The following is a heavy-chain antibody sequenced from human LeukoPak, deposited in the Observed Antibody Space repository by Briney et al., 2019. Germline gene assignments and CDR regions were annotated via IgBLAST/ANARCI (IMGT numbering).Heavy chain of an antibody. CDR2: ISYDGSNK. Sequence: GGSLRLSCAACGFTFSIYAVQCVRGAPGKGLEWVAVISYDGSNKYYADSVKRRFTISRDNSKNTLYLQINSLRAEDTAVYYCARDGGSGYSCGLVVYYGMDVWGQGTTVTVSS. CDR1: GFTFSIYA. CDR3: ARDGGSGYSCGLVVYYGMDV. J-gene: IGHJ6*02. V-gene: IGHV3-30-3*01. D-gene: IGHD5-18*01.